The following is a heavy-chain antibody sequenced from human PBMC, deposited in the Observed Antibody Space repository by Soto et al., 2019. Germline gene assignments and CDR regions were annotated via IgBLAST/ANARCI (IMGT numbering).Heavy chain of an antibody. Sequence: ASVKVSCKASGYTFTSYDINWVRQATGQGLEWMGWMNPNSGNTGYAQKFQGRVTMTRNTSISTAYMELSSLRSEDTAVYYCAIGFPQWLVKKDIDYWGQGTLVTVSS. J-gene: IGHJ4*02. CDR1: GYTFTSYD. D-gene: IGHD6-19*01. CDR2: MNPNSGNT. V-gene: IGHV1-8*01. CDR3: AIGFPQWLVKKDIDY.